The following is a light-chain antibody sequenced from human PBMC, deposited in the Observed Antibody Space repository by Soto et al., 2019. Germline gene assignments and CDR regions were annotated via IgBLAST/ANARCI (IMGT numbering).Light chain of an antibody. CDR1: SSDVGYYNY. Sequence: QSALTQPASVSGSPGQSIAISCTGTSSDVGYYNYVSWYQQHPGKAPKVMIYDVNNRPSGVSDRFSGSKSGNTASLTISGLQAEDEADYYCSSYTSSSTYVFGTWTKLTVL. CDR2: DVN. J-gene: IGLJ1*01. V-gene: IGLV2-14*01. CDR3: SSYTSSSTYV.